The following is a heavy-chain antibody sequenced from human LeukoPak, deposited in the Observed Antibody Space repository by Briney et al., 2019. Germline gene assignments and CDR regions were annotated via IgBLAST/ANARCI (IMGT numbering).Heavy chain of an antibody. CDR2: ISSSGSTI. J-gene: IGHJ4*02. CDR1: GFTFSSYE. CDR3: AREVLSTGFPIGTYYYDSSGYRRHFDY. D-gene: IGHD3-22*01. Sequence: PGGSPRLSCAASGFTFSSYEMNWVRQAPGKGLEWVSYISSSGSTIYYADSVKGRFTISRDNAKNSLYLQMNSLRAEDTAVYYCAREVLSTGFPIGTYYYDSSGYRRHFDYWGQGTLVTVSS. V-gene: IGHV3-48*03.